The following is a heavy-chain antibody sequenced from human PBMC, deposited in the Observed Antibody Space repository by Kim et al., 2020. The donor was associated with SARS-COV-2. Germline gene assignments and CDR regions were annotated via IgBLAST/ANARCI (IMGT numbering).Heavy chain of an antibody. CDR2: INHSGST. CDR3: ARAEDDSSGYYYDDY. CDR1: GGSFSGYY. J-gene: IGHJ4*02. V-gene: IGHV4-34*01. D-gene: IGHD3-22*01. Sequence: SETLSLTCAVYGGSFSGYYWSWIRQPPGKGLEWIGEINHSGSTNYNPSLKSRVTISVDTSKNQFSLKLSSVTAADTAVYYCARAEDDSSGYYYDDYWGQGTLVTVSS.